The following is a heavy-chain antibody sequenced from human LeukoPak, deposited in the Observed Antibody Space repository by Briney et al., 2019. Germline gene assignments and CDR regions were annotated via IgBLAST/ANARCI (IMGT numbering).Heavy chain of an antibody. V-gene: IGHV4-34*01. D-gene: IGHD3-22*01. Sequence: SETLSLTCAVYGGSFSGYYWSWIRQPPGKGLEWIGEINHSGSTNYNPSLKSRVTISVDTSKNQFSLKLSSVTAADTAVYYCASSSELGDSSGYYPRRNWFDPWGQGTLVTVSS. CDR3: ASSSELGDSSGYYPRRNWFDP. CDR1: GGSFSGYY. J-gene: IGHJ5*02. CDR2: INHSGST.